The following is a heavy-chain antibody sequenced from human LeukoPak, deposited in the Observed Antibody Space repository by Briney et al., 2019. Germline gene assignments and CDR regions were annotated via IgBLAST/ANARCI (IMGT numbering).Heavy chain of an antibody. CDR3: AKPFYFDFRAPFDY. J-gene: IGHJ4*02. CDR1: GFTFSAYG. CDR2: ISFDGSNK. V-gene: IGHV3-30*18. D-gene: IGHD3-22*01. Sequence: GMSLRLSCAASGFTFSAYGMHWVRQAPGKGLEWVAVISFDGSNKYYADSVKGRFTISRDNSKNTLYLQMNSLRAEDTAVYHCAKPFYFDFRAPFDYWGQGTLVTVSS.